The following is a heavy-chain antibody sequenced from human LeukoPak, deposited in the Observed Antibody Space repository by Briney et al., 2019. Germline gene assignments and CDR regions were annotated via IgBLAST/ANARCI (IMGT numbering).Heavy chain of an antibody. CDR3: ARVLREWLLFGWFDP. J-gene: IGHJ5*02. Sequence: PGGSLRLSCAASGFTFSDYYMSWLRQAPGKGLEWVSYISSSGSTIYYADSLKGRFTISRDNAKNSLYLQMNSLRAEDTAVYYCARVLREWLLFGWFDPWGQGTLVTVSS. CDR1: GFTFSDYY. CDR2: ISSSGSTI. D-gene: IGHD3-3*01. V-gene: IGHV3-11*01.